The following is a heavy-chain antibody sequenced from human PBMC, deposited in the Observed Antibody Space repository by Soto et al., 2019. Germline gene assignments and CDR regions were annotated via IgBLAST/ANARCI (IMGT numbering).Heavy chain of an antibody. CDR3: ARRHREVPALIGDYFDY. CDR1: GFTFSSFA. Sequence: QVQLVESGGGVVQPGKSLTLSSAASGFTFSSFAMHWVRQPPGKGLEWVAVVSFVGNRQYFSDSVKGRFTISRDNSKNTVSLHMNSLRDDDSALYYCARRHREVPALIGDYFDYWGQGTLVTVSS. CDR2: VSFVGNRQ. V-gene: IGHV3-30*04. D-gene: IGHD2-2*01. J-gene: IGHJ4*02.